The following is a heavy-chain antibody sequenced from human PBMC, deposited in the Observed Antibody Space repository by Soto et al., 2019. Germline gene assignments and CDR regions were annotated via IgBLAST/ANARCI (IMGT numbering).Heavy chain of an antibody. D-gene: IGHD2-2*01. CDR2: ISGSGGST. J-gene: IGHJ6*02. CDR3: AKGARYCSSTSGHDYYYYGMDV. V-gene: IGHV3-23*01. CDR1: GFTFSSYA. Sequence: GGSLRLSCAASGFTFSSYAMSWVRQAPGKGLEWVSAISGSGGSTYYADSVKGRFTISRDNSKNTLYLQMNSLRAEDTAVYYCAKGARYCSSTSGHDYYYYGMDVWGQGTTVTVSS.